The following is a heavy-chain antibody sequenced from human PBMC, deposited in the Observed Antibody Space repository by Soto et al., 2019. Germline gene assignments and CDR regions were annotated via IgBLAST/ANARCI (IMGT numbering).Heavy chain of an antibody. J-gene: IGHJ4*02. D-gene: IGHD3-22*01. CDR1: GGSISSYY. CDR2: IYYSGST. Sequence: SETLSLTCTVSGGSISSYYWSWIRQPPGKGLEWIGYIYYSGSTNYNPSLKSRVTISVDTSKNQFSLKLSSVTAADTAVYYCASQYYDSSGCYYDYWGQGTLVTVSS. V-gene: IGHV4-59*01. CDR3: ASQYYDSSGCYYDY.